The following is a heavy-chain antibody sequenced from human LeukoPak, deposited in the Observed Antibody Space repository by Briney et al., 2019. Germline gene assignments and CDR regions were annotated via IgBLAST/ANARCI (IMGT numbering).Heavy chain of an antibody. Sequence: SETLSLTCTVSGWSVSTYYWSWIRQTPGTGLEWIAYMHYSGSPNYNPSLKSRVTMSVDTSKNRFSLKLYSVTAADTAVYYCARDIRMIGATHYFDYWGPGAQVTVSS. CDR2: MHYSGSP. CDR3: ARDIRMIGATHYFDY. CDR1: GWSVSTYY. J-gene: IGHJ4*02. D-gene: IGHD1-26*01. V-gene: IGHV4-59*02.